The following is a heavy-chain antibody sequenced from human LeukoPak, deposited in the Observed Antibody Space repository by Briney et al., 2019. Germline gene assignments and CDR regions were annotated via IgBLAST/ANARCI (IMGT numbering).Heavy chain of an antibody. V-gene: IGHV4-59*08. CDR3: ARQPNMGDYFFDY. D-gene: IGHD3-22*01. J-gene: IGHJ4*02. CDR1: GGSMTTSY. CDR2: IYHSGTT. Sequence: SSETLSLTCTVYGGSMTTSYWTWIRQPPGKGLEWIGYIYHSGTTNYNPSLKSRVTLSVDTSKNQFSLKLTSVTAADSAVYYCARQPNMGDYFFDYWGQGTLVTVSS.